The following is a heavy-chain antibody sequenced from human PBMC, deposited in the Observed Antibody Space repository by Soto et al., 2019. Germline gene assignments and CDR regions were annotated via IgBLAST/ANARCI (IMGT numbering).Heavy chain of an antibody. CDR2: ISGSGGST. D-gene: IGHD2-15*01. J-gene: IGHJ6*02. V-gene: IGHV3-23*01. CDR1: GFTFSSYA. CDR3: ANFYCSGGSCYPPYYYYGMDV. Sequence: PGGSLRLSCAASGFTFSSYAMSWVRQAPGKGLEWVSAISGSGGSTYYADSVKGRFTISRDNSKNTLYLQMNSLRAEDTAVYYCANFYCSGGSCYPPYYYYGMDVWGQGTTVTVSS.